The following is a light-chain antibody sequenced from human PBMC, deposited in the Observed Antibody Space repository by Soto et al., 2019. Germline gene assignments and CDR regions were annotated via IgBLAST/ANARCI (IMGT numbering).Light chain of an antibody. CDR1: QSVTSSY. V-gene: IGKV3-20*01. CDR2: GAS. CDR3: HLYGSLSIT. Sequence: EIGLTQSPGTLSLSPGERATLSCRASQSVTSSYLAWYQQKPGQAPRLLIYGASSRATGIPDRFSGSGSGTDFTLTISRLEPEDFAVYYCHLYGSLSITFGPGTKVDIK. J-gene: IGKJ3*01.